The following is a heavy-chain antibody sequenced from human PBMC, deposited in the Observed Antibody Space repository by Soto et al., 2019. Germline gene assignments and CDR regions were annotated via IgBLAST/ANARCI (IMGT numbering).Heavy chain of an antibody. V-gene: IGHV3-30*18. CDR1: GFTFSSYG. D-gene: IGHD2-15*01. CDR3: AKDCIPDATHYYYLDV. J-gene: IGHJ6*03. Sequence: QVQLVESGGGVVQPGRSLRLSCAASGFTFSSYGMHWVRQAPGKGLEWAAVISYDGSNNYYADSVKGRYTISRDNSKNTLYLQMNSLRAEDTAVYYCAKDCIPDATHYYYLDVWGKGTTVTVSS. CDR2: ISYDGSNN.